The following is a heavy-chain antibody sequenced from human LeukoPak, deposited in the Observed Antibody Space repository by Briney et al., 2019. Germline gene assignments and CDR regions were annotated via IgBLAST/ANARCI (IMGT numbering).Heavy chain of an antibody. V-gene: IGHV1-2*02. CDR3: ATDLVGASIYSP. J-gene: IGHJ5*02. D-gene: IGHD1-26*01. Sequence: ASVKVSCKASGYTFTGYYMHWVRQAPGQGLEWMGWINPNSGGTNYAQKFQGRVTMTRDTSISTAYMELSSLRSEDTAVYYCATDLVGASIYSPWGQGTLVTVSS. CDR2: INPNSGGT. CDR1: GYTFTGYY.